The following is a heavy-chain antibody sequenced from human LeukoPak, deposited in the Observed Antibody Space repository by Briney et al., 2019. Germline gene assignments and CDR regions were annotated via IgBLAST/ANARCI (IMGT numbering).Heavy chain of an antibody. Sequence: SETLSLTCTVPGGSFSSYYWSWIRQPPGKGLEWIGFVYYNGITKYNPSLKSRVTISVDTSKNQFSLKLNSVTAADTAVYYCARRLAVTGRYYFDYWGQGALVTVSS. CDR3: ARRLAVTGRYYFDY. J-gene: IGHJ4*02. CDR2: VYYNGIT. V-gene: IGHV4-59*08. CDR1: GGSFSSYY. D-gene: IGHD6-19*01.